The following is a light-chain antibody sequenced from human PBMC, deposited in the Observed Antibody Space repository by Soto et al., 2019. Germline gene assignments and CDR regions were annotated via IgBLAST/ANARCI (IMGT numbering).Light chain of an antibody. J-gene: IGKJ2*02. CDR3: QQSYSSPST. CDR2: AAS. CDR1: QNIITY. V-gene: IGKV1-39*01. Sequence: DIQMTQSPSSLSASVGDIVTITCRASQNIITYLNWYQQKPGKAPNLLIYAASSLQREVPSTFSGSGSWTDFNLVISSLQPEDFASYYGQQSYSSPSTFGQRTKLDIK.